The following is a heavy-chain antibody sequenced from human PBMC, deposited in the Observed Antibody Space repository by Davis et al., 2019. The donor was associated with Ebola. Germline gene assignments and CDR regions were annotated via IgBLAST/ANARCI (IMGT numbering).Heavy chain of an antibody. CDR2: ISSSSSYT. CDR1: GFTFSDYY. V-gene: IGHV3-11*06. J-gene: IGHJ6*02. D-gene: IGHD2-2*02. CDR3: ARGCSSTSCYNYGYYYGMDV. Sequence: GSLRLSCAASGFTFSDYYMSWIRQAPGKGLEWVSYISSSSSYTNYADSVKGRFTISRDNAKNSLYLQMNSLRAEDTAVYYCARGCSSTSCYNYGYYYGMDVWGQGTTVTVSS.